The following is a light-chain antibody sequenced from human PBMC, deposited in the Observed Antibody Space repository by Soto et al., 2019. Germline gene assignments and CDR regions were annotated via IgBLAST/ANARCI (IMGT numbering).Light chain of an antibody. V-gene: IGKV2-28*01. CDR2: LGS. CDR3: MQALQTSVT. J-gene: IGKJ2*01. CDR1: QSLLHSNGYNY. Sequence: DIVMTQSPLSLPVTPGEPASISCRSSQSLLHSNGYNYLDWYLQKPGQSPQLLIYLGSNRASGVPDRFIGSGSGRDFTLKISRVEAEDVGVYYCMQALQTSVTFGQGTKLEIK.